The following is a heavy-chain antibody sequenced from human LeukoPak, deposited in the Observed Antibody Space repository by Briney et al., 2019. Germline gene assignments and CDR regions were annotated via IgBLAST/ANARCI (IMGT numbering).Heavy chain of an antibody. D-gene: IGHD1-26*01. CDR3: ARCNSGSYTPPDYYYYYMDV. CDR2: IIPIFGSS. CDR1: GGTFNNYA. Sequence: SVKVSCKASGGTFNNYAINWVRQAPGQGLEWMGGIIPIFGSSNYAQKFQGRVTITADESTSTAYMELSSLRSEDTAVYYCARCNSGSYTPPDYYYYYMDVWGKGTTVTISS. V-gene: IGHV1-69*13. J-gene: IGHJ6*03.